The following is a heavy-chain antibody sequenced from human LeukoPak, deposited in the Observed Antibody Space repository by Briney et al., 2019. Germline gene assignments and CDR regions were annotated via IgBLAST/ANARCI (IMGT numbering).Heavy chain of an antibody. J-gene: IGHJ4*02. Sequence: GGSLRLSCAASGFTFSSYAMSWVRQAPGKGLELVSAISGSGGSTYYADSVKGRFTISRDNSKNTLYLQMNSLRAEDTAVYYCAKGGLRYFDWLDYWGQGTLVTVSS. CDR1: GFTFSSYA. CDR3: AKGGLRYFDWLDY. CDR2: ISGSGGST. D-gene: IGHD3-9*01. V-gene: IGHV3-23*01.